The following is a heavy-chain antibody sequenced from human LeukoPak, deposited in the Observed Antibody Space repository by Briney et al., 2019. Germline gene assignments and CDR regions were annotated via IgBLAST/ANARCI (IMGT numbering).Heavy chain of an antibody. V-gene: IGHV3-23*01. Sequence: GGSLRLSCAASGFSFSSYAMSWVRQAPGKGLEWVSAISGSGGSTYYADSVKGRFTISRDNAKNSLFLQMNSLRAEDTAVYYCARVLRYCSGGNCYSGGLGYMDVWGKGTTVTISS. J-gene: IGHJ6*03. CDR1: GFSFSSYA. D-gene: IGHD2-15*01. CDR2: ISGSGGST. CDR3: ARVLRYCSGGNCYSGGLGYMDV.